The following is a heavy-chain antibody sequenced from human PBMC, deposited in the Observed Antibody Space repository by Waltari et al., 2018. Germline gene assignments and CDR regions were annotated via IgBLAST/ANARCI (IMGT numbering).Heavy chain of an antibody. J-gene: IGHJ3*01. Sequence: QVQLQESGPGLVKPSETLSLTCTVSGGSISTYYWSWIRQPPGKELEWIGYIYSSGSAYYSHSLKSRVTISVDTSKNQFSLKLNSVTAADTAVYYCARTLPAVPHAFDFWGHGTMVTVSS. CDR1: GGSISTYY. D-gene: IGHD2-2*01. V-gene: IGHV4-59*01. CDR3: ARTLPAVPHAFDF. CDR2: IYSSGSA.